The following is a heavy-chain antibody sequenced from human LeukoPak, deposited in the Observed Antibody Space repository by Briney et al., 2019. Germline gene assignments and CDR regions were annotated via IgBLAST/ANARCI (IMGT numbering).Heavy chain of an antibody. Sequence: GSLRLSFVGSGXTFHHYAMSWVRQAPGKGLEWASTVGGAGVSTWYADSVKGRFTISRDNSKNTLYLQMNRLRVEDAAVYFCAKSPRGYNWYFDLWGRGTLVTVSS. J-gene: IGHJ2*01. CDR3: AKSPRGYNWYFDL. CDR1: GXTFHHYA. CDR2: VGGAGVST. V-gene: IGHV3-23*01. D-gene: IGHD1-1*01.